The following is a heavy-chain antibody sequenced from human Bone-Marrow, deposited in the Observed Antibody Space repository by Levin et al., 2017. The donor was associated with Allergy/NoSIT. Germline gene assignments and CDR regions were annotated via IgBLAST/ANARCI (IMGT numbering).Heavy chain of an antibody. CDR2: ISWNSGSI. CDR3: AKGLTGYYNPVDH. V-gene: IGHV3-9*01. J-gene: IGHJ4*02. Sequence: GGSLRLSCAASGFTFDDYAMHWVRQAPGKGLEWVSGISWNSGSIAYADSVKGRFTISRDNAKNSLYLQMNSLRAEDTALYYCAKGLTGYYNPVDHWGRGTLVTVSS. CDR1: GFTFDDYA. D-gene: IGHD3-9*01.